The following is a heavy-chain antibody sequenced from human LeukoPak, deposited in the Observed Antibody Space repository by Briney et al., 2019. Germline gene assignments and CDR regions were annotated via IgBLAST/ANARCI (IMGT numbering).Heavy chain of an antibody. CDR2: ISWNSGSI. Sequence: GGSLRLSCAASGFTFDDYAMHWVRRAPGKGLEWVSGISWNSGSIGYADSVKGRFTISRDNAKNSLYLQMNRLRAEDTSLYYCAKGRGIAVNLPFEYWGQGTLVTVSS. CDR3: AKGRGIAVNLPFEY. J-gene: IGHJ4*02. D-gene: IGHD6-19*01. V-gene: IGHV3-9*01. CDR1: GFTFDDYA.